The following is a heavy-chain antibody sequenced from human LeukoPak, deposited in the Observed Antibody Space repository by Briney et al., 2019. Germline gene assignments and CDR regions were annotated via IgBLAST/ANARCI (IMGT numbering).Heavy chain of an antibody. J-gene: IGHJ6*02. CDR3: ARGSRPHYYYGMDV. Sequence: SQTLSLTCTVSGGSLSSGSYYWSWLRQPAGTGLEWIGRIYTSGSTNYNPSLKSRVTISVDPSKNQFSLKLSSVTAADTAVYYCARGSRPHYYYGMDVWGQGTTVTVSS. V-gene: IGHV4-61*02. CDR2: IYTSGST. CDR1: GGSLSSGSYY.